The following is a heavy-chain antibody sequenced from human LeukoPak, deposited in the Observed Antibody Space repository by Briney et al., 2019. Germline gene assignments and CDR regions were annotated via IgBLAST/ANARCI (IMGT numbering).Heavy chain of an antibody. D-gene: IGHD2-8*01. Sequence: SETLSLTCTVSGGSISSYYWSWIRQPAGKGLEWIGRIYTSGSTNYNPSLKSRVTMSVDTSKNQFSLKLSSVTAADTAVYYCARSSKDIVRYYFDYWGQGTLVTVSS. J-gene: IGHJ4*02. CDR2: IYTSGST. V-gene: IGHV4-4*07. CDR3: ARSSKDIVRYYFDY. CDR1: GGSISSYY.